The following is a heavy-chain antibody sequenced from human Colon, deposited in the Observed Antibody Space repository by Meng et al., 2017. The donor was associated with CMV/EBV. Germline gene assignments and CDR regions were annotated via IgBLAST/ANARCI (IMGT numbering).Heavy chain of an antibody. D-gene: IGHD3-3*01. Sequence: GESLKISCAASGFTFSSYAMSWVRQAPGKGLEWVSVIYAGGRSTYFADSVKGRFIISRDDSKSMLYLEMNSLRAEDTAIYYCAKGSVEWLYYGMDVWGQGTTVTVSS. V-gene: IGHV3-23*03. CDR1: GFTFSSYA. CDR3: AKGSVEWLYYGMDV. CDR2: IYAGGRST. J-gene: IGHJ6*02.